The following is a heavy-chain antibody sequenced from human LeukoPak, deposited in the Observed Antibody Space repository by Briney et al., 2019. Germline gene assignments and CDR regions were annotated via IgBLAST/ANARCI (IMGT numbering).Heavy chain of an antibody. D-gene: IGHD4-11*01. CDR1: GDSINNYY. Sequence: SETLSLTCTVSGDSINNYYWNWIRQHPGKGLEWIGYIYYSGSTYYNPSLKSRVTISVDTSKNQFSLKLSSVTAADTAVYYCARYAMTNTVSCGMDVWGQGTTVTVSS. J-gene: IGHJ6*02. CDR3: ARYAMTNTVSCGMDV. CDR2: IYYSGST. V-gene: IGHV4-59*06.